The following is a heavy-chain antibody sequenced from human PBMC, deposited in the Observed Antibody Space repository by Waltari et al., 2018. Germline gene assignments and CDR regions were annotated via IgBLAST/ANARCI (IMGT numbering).Heavy chain of an antibody. Sequence: EVQLVESGGGLVQPGGSLRLSCAASGFTFSSYEMNWVRQAPGKGLAWVSYISSSGSTIYYADSVKGRFTISRDNAKNSLYLQMNSLRAEDTAVYYCARDYYDSSGYYGIDYWGQGTLVTVSS. CDR2: ISSSGSTI. D-gene: IGHD3-22*01. CDR1: GFTFSSYE. J-gene: IGHJ4*02. V-gene: IGHV3-48*03. CDR3: ARDYYDSSGYYGIDY.